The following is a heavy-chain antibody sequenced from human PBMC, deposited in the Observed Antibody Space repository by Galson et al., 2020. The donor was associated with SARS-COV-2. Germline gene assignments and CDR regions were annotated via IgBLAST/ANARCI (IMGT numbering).Heavy chain of an antibody. J-gene: IGHJ6*03. CDR3: ARDSGSYYRYYYMDV. CDR2: ISAYNGNT. V-gene: IGHV1-18*04. CDR1: GYTFTSYG. D-gene: IGHD1-26*01. Sequence: ASVKVSCKASGYTFTSYGISWVRQAPGQGLEWMGWISAYNGNTNYAQKLQGRVTMTTDTSTSTAYMELRSLRSDDTAVYYCARDSGSYYRYYYMDVWGKGTTVTVSS.